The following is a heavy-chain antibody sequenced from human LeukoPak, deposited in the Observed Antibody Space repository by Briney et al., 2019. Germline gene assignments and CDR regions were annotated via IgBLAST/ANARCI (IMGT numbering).Heavy chain of an antibody. D-gene: IGHD4-23*01. J-gene: IGHJ4*02. CDR3: AKEVSQVTPPSYDY. CDR1: GFTFDDYT. CDR2: ISGSGGST. V-gene: IGHV3-23*01. Sequence: GGSLRLSCAASGFTFDDYTMSWVRQAPGKGLEWVSAISGSGGSTYYADSVKGRFTISRDNSKNTLYLQMNSLRAEDTAVYYCAKEVSQVTPPSYDYWGQGTLVTVSS.